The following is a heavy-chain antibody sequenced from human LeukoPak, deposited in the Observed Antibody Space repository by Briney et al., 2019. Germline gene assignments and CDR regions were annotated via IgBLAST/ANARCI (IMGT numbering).Heavy chain of an antibody. CDR3: ARALAFCGGACYSRWFDP. J-gene: IGHJ5*02. D-gene: IGHD2-21*02. V-gene: IGHV4-39*07. CDR2: IYYSGNT. Sequence: SETLSLTCTVSGGSISSSSYYWGWIRQPPGKGLEWIGSIYYSGNTYYNPSLKSRVTISVDTSKNQFSLKLSSVTAADTAVYYCARALAFCGGACYSRWFDPWGQGTLVTVSS. CDR1: GGSISSSSYY.